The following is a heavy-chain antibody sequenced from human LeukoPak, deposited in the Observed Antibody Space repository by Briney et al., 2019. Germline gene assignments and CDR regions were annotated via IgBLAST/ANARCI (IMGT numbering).Heavy chain of an antibody. V-gene: IGHV4-39*07. D-gene: IGHD6-19*01. J-gene: IGHJ4*02. Sequence: PSETLSLTCTVSGDSINSGRNYWGWIRQSTGKGLEWIASVYFSGTTQYNPSLMSRAFISVDSSKNQFSLKLSSVTAADTAVYYCARGVSVAGTLDYWGQGTLVTVSS. CDR1: GDSINSGRNY. CDR3: ARGVSVAGTLDY. CDR2: VYFSGTT.